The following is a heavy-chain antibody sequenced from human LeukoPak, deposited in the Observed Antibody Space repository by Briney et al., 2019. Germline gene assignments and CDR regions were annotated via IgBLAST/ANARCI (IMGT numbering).Heavy chain of an antibody. Sequence: GGSLRLSCAASGFIVSNKYMTWVRQAPGKGLEWVSLIYSDGRTYYADSVRSRCTISRDNSKNTLYLQMNSLRVEDTAVYYCARGLFLSGYLDAFDLWGQGTVVTVSS. CDR3: ARGLFLSGYLDAFDL. CDR2: IYSDGRT. V-gene: IGHV3-53*01. CDR1: GFIVSNKY. J-gene: IGHJ3*01. D-gene: IGHD3-22*01.